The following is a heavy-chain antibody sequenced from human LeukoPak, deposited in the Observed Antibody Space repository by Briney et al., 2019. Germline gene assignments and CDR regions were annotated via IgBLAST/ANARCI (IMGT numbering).Heavy chain of an antibody. D-gene: IGHD6-19*01. V-gene: IGHV3-53*01. CDR3: ARAAVAALFDY. CDR2: IYSGGST. J-gene: IGHJ4*02. Sequence: GGSLGLSCAASGFTVSSNYMSWVRQAPGKGLEWVSVIYSGGSTYYADSVKGRFTISRDNSKNTLYLQMNSLRAEDTAVYYCARAAVAALFDYWGQGTLVTVSS. CDR1: GFTVSSNY.